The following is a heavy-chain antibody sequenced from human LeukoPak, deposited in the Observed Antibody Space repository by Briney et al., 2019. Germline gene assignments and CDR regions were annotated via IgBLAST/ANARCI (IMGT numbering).Heavy chain of an antibody. CDR1: GFTVSSNY. CDR3: ARVYEGIVVVPADYYYMDV. Sequence: GGSLRLSCAASGFTVSSNYMSWVRQAPGKGLEWVSVIYSGGSTYYADSVKGRFTISRDNSKNTLYLQMNSLRAEDTAVYYCARVYEGIVVVPADYYYMDVWGKGTTVTVSS. D-gene: IGHD2-2*01. V-gene: IGHV3-53*01. J-gene: IGHJ6*03. CDR2: IYSGGST.